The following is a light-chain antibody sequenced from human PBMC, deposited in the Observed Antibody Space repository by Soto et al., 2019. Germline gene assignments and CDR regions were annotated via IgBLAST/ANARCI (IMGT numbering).Light chain of an antibody. CDR2: EVS. V-gene: IGLV2-8*01. J-gene: IGLJ1*01. CDR3: SSYAGSNNYV. Sequence: QSVLTQPPSASGSPGQSVTISCTGTSSDVGGYNYVSWYQQHPGKAPKLMIYEVSKRPSGVPDRFSGSKSGNTASLTVSGLQAXXEADXXCSSYAGSNNYVFGTGTKVTVL. CDR1: SSDVGGYNY.